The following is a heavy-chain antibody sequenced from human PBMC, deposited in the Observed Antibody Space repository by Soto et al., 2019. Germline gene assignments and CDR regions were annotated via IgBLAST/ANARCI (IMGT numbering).Heavy chain of an antibody. CDR1: GYTFTSYA. V-gene: IGHV1-3*01. D-gene: IGHD3-22*01. CDR2: INAGNGNT. Sequence: GASVKVSCKASGYTFTSYAMHWVRQAPGQRLEWMGWINAGNGNTKYSQKFQGRVTITRDTSASTAYMELSSLRSEDTAVYYCAREDGSGYYLKFDYWGQGTLVTVSS. CDR3: AREDGSGYYLKFDY. J-gene: IGHJ4*02.